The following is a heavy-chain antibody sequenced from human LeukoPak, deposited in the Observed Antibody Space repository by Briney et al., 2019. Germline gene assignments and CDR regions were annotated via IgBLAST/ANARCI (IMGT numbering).Heavy chain of an antibody. CDR2: MNPNSGNT. V-gene: IGHV1-8*01. CDR1: GYTFTSYD. CDR3: ARALAIVGGWYYNDAFDI. Sequence: ASVKVSCKASGYTFTSYDINWVRQATGQGLEWMGWMNPNSGNTGYAQKFQGRVTMTRNTSISTAYMELSSLRSEDTAVYYCARALAIVGGWYYNDAFDIWGQGTMVTVSS. J-gene: IGHJ3*02. D-gene: IGHD6-19*01.